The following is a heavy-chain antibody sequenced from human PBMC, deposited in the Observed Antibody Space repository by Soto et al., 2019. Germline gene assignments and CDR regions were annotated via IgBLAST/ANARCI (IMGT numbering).Heavy chain of an antibody. D-gene: IGHD3-10*01. CDR3: ARTGYNPFGELLFYFDY. CDR1: GGSISSYY. V-gene: IGHV4-59*01. CDR2: IYYSGST. J-gene: IGHJ4*02. Sequence: SETLSLTCTVSGGSISSYYWSWIRQPPGKGLEWIGYIYYSGSTNYNPSLKSRVTISVDTSKNQFSLKLSSVTAADTAVYYCARTGYNPFGELLFYFDYWGQGTLVTVSS.